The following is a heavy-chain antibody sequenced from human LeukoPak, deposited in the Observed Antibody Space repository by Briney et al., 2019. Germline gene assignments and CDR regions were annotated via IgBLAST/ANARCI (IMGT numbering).Heavy chain of an antibody. J-gene: IGHJ5*02. D-gene: IGHD3-22*01. CDR1: GGSISTSDYY. Sequence: PSDTLSLTCTVSGGSISTSDYYWAWIRQPPGKGLEWIGSIYHSGSTYYNPSLKSRVTISVDTSKNQFSLKLSSVTAADTAVYYCARAGYYENNWFDPWGQGTLVTVSS. CDR2: IYHSGST. CDR3: ARAGYYENNWFDP. V-gene: IGHV4-39*07.